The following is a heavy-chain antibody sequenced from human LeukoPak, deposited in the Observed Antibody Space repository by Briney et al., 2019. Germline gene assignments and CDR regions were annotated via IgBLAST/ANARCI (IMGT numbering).Heavy chain of an antibody. J-gene: IGHJ4*02. Sequence: GGSLRLSCAASGFTFSSYSMNWVRQAPGKGLEWVSSISSSSSYIYYAVSVKGRFTISRDNAKNSLYLQMNSLRAEDTAVYYCARDRGSSSSRGGFDYWGQGTLVTVSS. D-gene: IGHD6-13*01. V-gene: IGHV3-21*01. CDR1: GFTFSSYS. CDR3: ARDRGSSSSRGGFDY. CDR2: ISSSSSYI.